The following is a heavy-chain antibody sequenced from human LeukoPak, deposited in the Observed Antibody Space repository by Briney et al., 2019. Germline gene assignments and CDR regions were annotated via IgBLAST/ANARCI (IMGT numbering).Heavy chain of an antibody. CDR2: VHTSGGS. CDR1: GPSISHYY. J-gene: IGHJ4*02. Sequence: SETLSLTCTVSGPSISHYYWRCLRQTRERGLEGMGHVHTSGGSTYYPSLKTRLTMSNATSRSQLSLKLTSVTAADTAVYFCARLRSYHDFSGQGALVTVSS. V-gene: IGHV4-4*09. CDR3: ARLRSYHDF. D-gene: IGHD1-26*01.